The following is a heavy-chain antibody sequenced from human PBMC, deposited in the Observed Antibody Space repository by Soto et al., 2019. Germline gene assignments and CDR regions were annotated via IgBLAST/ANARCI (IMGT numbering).Heavy chain of an antibody. D-gene: IGHD2-15*01. CDR1: GFTFSSYA. J-gene: IGHJ2*01. Sequence: EEQLLESGGGLIQPGWSLRLACAASGFTFSSYAMTWDRQAPGKGLEWVSSISFSDGGTYYADSVKGRLTISRDNSKNTLFLRMTSLRVEDTAVYYCVKDDRILGRRYCARWGRGNVVNVSS. CDR3: VKDDRILGRRYCAR. CDR2: ISFSDGGT. V-gene: IGHV3-23*01.